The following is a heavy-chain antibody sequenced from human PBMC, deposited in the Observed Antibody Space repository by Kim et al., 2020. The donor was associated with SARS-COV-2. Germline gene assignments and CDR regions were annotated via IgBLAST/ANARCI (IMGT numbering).Heavy chain of an antibody. CDR1: GFTFSSYG. Sequence: GGSLRLSCAASGFTFSSYGMHWVRQAPGKGLEWVAVISYDGSNKYYADSVKGRFTISRDNSKNTLYLQMNSLRAEDTAVYYCAKDIAARPDYYYYGMDV. V-gene: IGHV3-30*18. CDR2: ISYDGSNK. J-gene: IGHJ6*01. D-gene: IGHD6-6*01. CDR3: AKDIAARPDYYYYGMDV.